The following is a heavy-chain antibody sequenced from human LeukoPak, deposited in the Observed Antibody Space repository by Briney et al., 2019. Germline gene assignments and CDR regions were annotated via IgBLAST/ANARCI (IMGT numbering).Heavy chain of an antibody. CDR1: GFTVSVYG. J-gene: IGHJ3*02. V-gene: IGHV3-30*02. D-gene: IGHD4-11*01. CDR2: IRFDGGEK. CDR3: AKDPKPDYTDI. Sequence: PGGSLRLSCAVSGFTVSVYGMHWVRQAPGKGLEWVAFIRFDGGEKYYADSVKGRFTISRDSSKDTLYLQMNSLRVEDTAMYYCAKDPKPDYTDIWGQGTMVTVSS.